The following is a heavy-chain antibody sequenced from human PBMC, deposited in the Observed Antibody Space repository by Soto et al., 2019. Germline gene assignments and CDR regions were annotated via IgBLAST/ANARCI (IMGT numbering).Heavy chain of an antibody. CDR3: ARTIPYDSSGYLFDY. J-gene: IGHJ4*02. D-gene: IGHD3-22*01. Sequence: ASVKVSCKASGYTFTSYGISWVRQAPGQGLEWMGWISAYNGNTNYAQKLQGRVTMTTDTSTSTAYMELRSLRSDDTAVYYCARTIPYDSSGYLFDYWGQGTLVTVSS. CDR1: GYTFTSYG. CDR2: ISAYNGNT. V-gene: IGHV1-18*01.